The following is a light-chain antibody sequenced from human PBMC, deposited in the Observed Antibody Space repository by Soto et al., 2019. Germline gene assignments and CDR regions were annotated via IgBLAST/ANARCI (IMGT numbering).Light chain of an antibody. V-gene: IGLV2-14*01. CDR2: EVT. Sequence: QSALTQPASVSGSPGQSITISCTGTSSDIGAYNHVSWYQQYPGNAPTLMIYEVTNRPSGGSDRFSGSKSGNTASLTISGLQAEDEGDYYCSSYTTRNTWVFGGGTKLTVL. J-gene: IGLJ3*02. CDR3: SSYTTRNTWV. CDR1: SSDIGAYNH.